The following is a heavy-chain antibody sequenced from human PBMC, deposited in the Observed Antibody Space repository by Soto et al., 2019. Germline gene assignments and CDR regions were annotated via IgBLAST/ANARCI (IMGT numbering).Heavy chain of an antibody. CDR2: ISYDGNYI. V-gene: IGHV3-30*18. CDR1: GFAFSSYA. J-gene: IGHJ6*04. CDR3: AKGILSATIGPYAMDV. D-gene: IGHD3-16*01. Sequence: RGSLRLSCEASGFAFSSYAMHWVRQAPGKGLEWVGVISYDGNYIYYADSVKGRFTISRDNSKNTLYVQVNSLRPEDTAVYYCAKGILSATIGPYAMDVWGKGTTVTVSS.